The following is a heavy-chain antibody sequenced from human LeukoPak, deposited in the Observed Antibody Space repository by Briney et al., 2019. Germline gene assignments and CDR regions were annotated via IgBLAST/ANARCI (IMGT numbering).Heavy chain of an antibody. CDR2: ISRSPTYI. J-gene: IGHJ3*02. CDR1: GFTFSDYN. V-gene: IGHV3-21*01. Sequence: GGSLRLSCAASGFTFSDYNMNWVRQAPGKGLEWVSSISRSPTYIYYADSVKGRFTISRDNAKNSLYLQMNSLRAEDTALYYCARDYDIFTAYTNDAFDIWAKGQWSPSLQ. D-gene: IGHD3-9*01. CDR3: ARDYDIFTAYTNDAFDI.